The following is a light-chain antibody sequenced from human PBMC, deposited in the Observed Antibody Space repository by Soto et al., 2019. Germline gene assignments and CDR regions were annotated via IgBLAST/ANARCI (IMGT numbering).Light chain of an antibody. Sequence: SAPTQPPSVSGSPGRSVTISCTGTSSDVGSYNRVSWYQQPPGTAPKLMIYEVSNRPSGVPDRFSGSKSGNTASLTISGLQAEDEADYYCSLYTSSSTYVFGTGTKVTVL. J-gene: IGLJ1*01. CDR3: SLYTSSSTYV. CDR1: SSDVGSYNR. CDR2: EVS. V-gene: IGLV2-18*01.